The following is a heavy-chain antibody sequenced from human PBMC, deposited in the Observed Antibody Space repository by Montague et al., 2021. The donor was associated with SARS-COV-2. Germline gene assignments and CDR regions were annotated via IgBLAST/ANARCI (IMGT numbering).Heavy chain of an antibody. Sequence: QSGAEVKEPGDSLKISCKGSGYSFTSYWIGWVHQMPGKGLEWMGIIYPGDSDTRYSPSFQGQVTISADKSISTAYLQWSSLKASDTAIYYCARVTDYYYDTSGYWDAFDIWGQGTMVTVSS. CDR3: ARVTDYYYDTSGYWDAFDI. J-gene: IGHJ3*02. CDR1: GYSFTSYW. CDR2: IYPGDSDT. V-gene: IGHV5-51*07. D-gene: IGHD3-22*01.